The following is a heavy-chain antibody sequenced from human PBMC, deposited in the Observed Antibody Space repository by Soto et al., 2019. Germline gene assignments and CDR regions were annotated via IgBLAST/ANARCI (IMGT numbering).Heavy chain of an antibody. CDR1: GGXISSGDYY. D-gene: IGHD3-3*01. V-gene: IGHV4-30-4*01. J-gene: IGHJ6*02. Sequence: SETLSLTCTVSGGXISSGDYYWSWIRQPPGKGLEWIGYIYYSGSTYYNPSLKSRVAISVDTSKNQFSLKLSSVTAADTAVYYCASRQYYDFWSGYWGPAFYYGMDVWGQGTTVTVSS. CDR3: ASRQYYDFWSGYWGPAFYYGMDV. CDR2: IYYSGST.